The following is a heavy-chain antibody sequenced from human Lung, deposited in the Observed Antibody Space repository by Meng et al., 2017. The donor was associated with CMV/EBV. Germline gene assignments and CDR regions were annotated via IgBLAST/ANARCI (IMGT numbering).Heavy chain of an antibody. V-gene: IGHV3-21*05. CDR3: ARAMGYQMLLGF. D-gene: IGHD2-2*01. CDR2: ISSGSSDR. J-gene: IGHJ4*02. CDR1: GFSFRTSA. Sequence: EVQLEESGGXWVLPGGSXRLSCAASGFSFRTSAMNWVRQAPGKGLEWISYISSGSSDRYYAASVKGRFSISRDNTKNSLYLQMDSLTAEDTAVYYCARAMGYQMLLGFWGQGTLVTVSS.